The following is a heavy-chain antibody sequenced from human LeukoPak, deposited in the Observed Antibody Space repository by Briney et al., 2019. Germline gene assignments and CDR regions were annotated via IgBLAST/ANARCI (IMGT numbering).Heavy chain of an antibody. D-gene: IGHD1-26*01. CDR1: GYTFTSYD. V-gene: IGHV1-8*01. CDR3: ARGLGATTGYYYGMDV. J-gene: IGHJ6*02. Sequence: GASVKVTCKASGYTFTSYDINWVRQATGQGLEWMGWMNPNSGNTGYAQKFQGRVTMTRNTSISTAYMELSSLRSEDTAVYYCARGLGATTGYYYGMDVWGQGTTVTVSS. CDR2: MNPNSGNT.